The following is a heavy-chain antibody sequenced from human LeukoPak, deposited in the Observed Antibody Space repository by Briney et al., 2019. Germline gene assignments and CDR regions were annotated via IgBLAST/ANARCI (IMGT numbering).Heavy chain of an antibody. CDR2: ISSSSSYI. V-gene: IGHV3-21*01. Sequence: PSGTLSLTCAVSGGSISSDNWWGWVRQAPGKGLEWVSSISSSSSYIYYADSVKGRFTISRDNAKNSLYLQMNSLRAEDTAVYYCAREVGNSYGRLYFDYWGQGTLVTVSS. CDR3: AREVGNSYGRLYFDY. J-gene: IGHJ4*02. CDR1: GGSISSDN. D-gene: IGHD5-18*01.